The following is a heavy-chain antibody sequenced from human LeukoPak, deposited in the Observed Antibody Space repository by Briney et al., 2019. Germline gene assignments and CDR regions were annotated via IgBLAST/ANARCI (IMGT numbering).Heavy chain of an antibody. Sequence: SQTLSLTCAISGDSVSSNSAGGNWIRQSPSRGLEWLGRTHYRSKWYNDYAVSVKSRITINPDTSKNQFSLQLNSVTPEDTAVYYCARDPGWLDFDQWGQGTLVTVSS. CDR2: THYRSKWYN. J-gene: IGHJ4*02. CDR3: ARDPGWLDFDQ. D-gene: IGHD6-19*01. V-gene: IGHV6-1*01. CDR1: GDSVSSNSAG.